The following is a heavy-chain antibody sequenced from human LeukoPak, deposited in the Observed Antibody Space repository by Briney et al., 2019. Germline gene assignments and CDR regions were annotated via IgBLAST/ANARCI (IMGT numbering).Heavy chain of an antibody. V-gene: IGHV4-34*01. J-gene: IGHJ4*02. D-gene: IGHD3-16*01. Sequence: SETLSLTCAMSGGSFTGYFWSWIRQSPGKGLEWIGEIGHNGSTNYNPSLKNRVIMSIDTSKNQFSLNLTSMPAADTAMYYCARARRRSNFGPIFGYWGQGTQVIVSS. CDR1: GGSFTGYF. CDR3: ARARRRSNFGPIFGY. CDR2: IGHNGST.